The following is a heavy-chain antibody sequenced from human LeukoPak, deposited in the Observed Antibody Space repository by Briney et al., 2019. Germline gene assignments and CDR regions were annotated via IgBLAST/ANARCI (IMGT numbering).Heavy chain of an antibody. D-gene: IGHD4-17*01. CDR2: ISYDGSNK. V-gene: IGHV3-30-3*01. Sequence: GRSLRLSCAASGFTFSSYAMHWVRQAPGKGLEWVAVISYDGSNKYYADSVKGRFTISRDNSKNTLCLQMNSLRAEDTAVYYCAREGDYGDYFDYWGQGTLVTVSS. J-gene: IGHJ4*02. CDR1: GFTFSSYA. CDR3: AREGDYGDYFDY.